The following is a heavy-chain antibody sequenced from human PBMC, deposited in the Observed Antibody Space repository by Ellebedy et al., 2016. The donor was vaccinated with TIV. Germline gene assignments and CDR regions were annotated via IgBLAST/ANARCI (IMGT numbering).Heavy chain of an antibody. CDR2: ISRNSGSV. V-gene: IGHV3-9*01. CDR1: GFTFDDYA. Sequence: PGGSLRLSCAASGFTFDDYAMHWVRQAPGKGLEWVSGISRNSGSVVYADSVKGRFTISRDNAKNSLYLQMNSRRADDTAVYYCARSPYTGYSDLGFDYWGQGSLVTVSS. CDR3: ARSPYTGYSDLGFDY. D-gene: IGHD2-2*02. J-gene: IGHJ4*02.